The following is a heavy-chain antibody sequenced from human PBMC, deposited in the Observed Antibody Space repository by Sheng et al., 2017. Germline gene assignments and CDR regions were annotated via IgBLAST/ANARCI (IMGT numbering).Heavy chain of an antibody. CDR1: GFTFSGSD. CDR2: IRSKFNSYAT. Sequence: EVQLVESGGDLVQPGGSLKLSCAASGFTFSGSDMHWVRQASGKGLEWVGRIRSKFNSYATAYSGSVKGRFTMSRADSKNTAYLQMNSLKIEDTAVYYCTRRSDGFDIWGQGTMVTSL. V-gene: IGHV3-73*02. J-gene: IGHJ3*02. CDR3: TRRSDGFDI.